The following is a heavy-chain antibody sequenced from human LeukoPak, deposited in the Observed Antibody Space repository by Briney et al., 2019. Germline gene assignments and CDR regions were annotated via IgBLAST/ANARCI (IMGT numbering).Heavy chain of an antibody. V-gene: IGHV4-59*11. J-gene: IGHJ6*03. Sequence: SETLSLTCTVSGGSISSHYWSWIRQPPGKRLEWIGYIHYSGSTHYNPSLKSRITISVDTSKTQFSLKLSSVTAADTAVYYCARTTEGGYTYDYFYYYYMDVWGKGTTVTISS. D-gene: IGHD5-18*01. CDR1: GGSISSHY. CDR2: IHYSGST. CDR3: ARTTEGGYTYDYFYYYYMDV.